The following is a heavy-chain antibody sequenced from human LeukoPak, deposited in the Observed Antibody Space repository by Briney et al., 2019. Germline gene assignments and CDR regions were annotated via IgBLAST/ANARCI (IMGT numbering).Heavy chain of an antibody. V-gene: IGHV3-30-3*01. J-gene: IGHJ5*02. CDR3: AKDRDISGRWAVP. D-gene: IGHD3-22*01. CDR1: GFTFSSYA. Sequence: GGSLRLSCAASGFTFSSYAMHWVRQAPGKGLEWVAVISYDGSNKYYADSVKGRFIISRDNSKNTLYLQMNSLRAEDTAVYYCAKDRDISGRWAVPWGQGTLVTVSS. CDR2: ISYDGSNK.